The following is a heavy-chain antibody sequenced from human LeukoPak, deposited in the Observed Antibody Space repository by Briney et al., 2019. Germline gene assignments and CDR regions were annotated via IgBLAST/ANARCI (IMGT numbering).Heavy chain of an antibody. V-gene: IGHV4-59*01. D-gene: IGHD3-10*01. CDR3: AREELERNFDY. J-gene: IGHJ4*02. Sequence: SETLSLTCAVYGGSFSGYYWSWIRQPPGKGLEWIGYIYYSRSTNYNPSLKSRVTISVDTSKNQFSLKLSSVTAADTAVYYCAREELERNFDYWGQGTLVTVSS. CDR2: IYYSRST. CDR1: GGSFSGYY.